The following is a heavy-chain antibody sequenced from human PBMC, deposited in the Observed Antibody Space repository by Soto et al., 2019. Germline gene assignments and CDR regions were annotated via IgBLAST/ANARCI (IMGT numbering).Heavy chain of an antibody. CDR2: IYYSGST. CDR3: ARRYGVYFDY. CDR1: GGSISSYY. V-gene: IGHV4-59*08. Sequence: SETLSLTCTVSGGSISSYYWSWIRQPPGKGLEWIGYIYYSGSTNYNPSLKSRVTISVDTSKNQFSLKLSSVTAADTAVYYCARRYGVYFDYWGQGNRVSVSS. D-gene: IGHD4-17*01. J-gene: IGHJ4*02.